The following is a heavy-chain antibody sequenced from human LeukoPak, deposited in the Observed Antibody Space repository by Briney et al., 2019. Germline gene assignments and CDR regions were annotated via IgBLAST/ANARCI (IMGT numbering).Heavy chain of an antibody. Sequence: SETLSLTCAVYGGSFSGYFWSWIRQPPGKGLEWIVEINHNEITNSNPSLKSRVTISVDTSKNQFSLKLSSVTAADTAVYYCARCSAWLAPSDSWGQGILITVSS. V-gene: IGHV4-34*01. D-gene: IGHD6-19*01. CDR2: INHNEIT. CDR3: ARCSAWLAPSDS. CDR1: GGSFSGYF. J-gene: IGHJ4*02.